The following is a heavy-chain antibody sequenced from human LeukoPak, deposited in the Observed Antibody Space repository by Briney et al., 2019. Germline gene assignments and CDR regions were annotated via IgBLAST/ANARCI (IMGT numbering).Heavy chain of an antibody. Sequence: GTSLRLSCAASGFTFSSYAMYWVRQAPGKGLEWVAITSSVGGNKYYADSVKGRFTISRDNSKNTLCLQMNSLRTEDTAVYYCARDNSGSGSYIQLDYWGQGTRVTVSS. V-gene: IGHV3-30-3*01. CDR3: ARDNSGSGSYIQLDY. D-gene: IGHD3-10*01. CDR2: TSSVGGNK. CDR1: GFTFSSYA. J-gene: IGHJ4*02.